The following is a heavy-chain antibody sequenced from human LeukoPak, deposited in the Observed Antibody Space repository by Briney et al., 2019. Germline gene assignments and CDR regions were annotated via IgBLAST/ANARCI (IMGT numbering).Heavy chain of an antibody. CDR1: GFTFSSYA. Sequence: GGSLRLSCAASGFTFSSYAMSWVRQAPGKGLEWVSAISGSGGSTYYADSVKGRFTISRDNSKNTLYLQMNSLRAEDTAVYYCARDYGRPGGIDYWGQGTLVTVSS. J-gene: IGHJ4*02. D-gene: IGHD1-26*01. CDR3: ARDYGRPGGIDY. V-gene: IGHV3-23*01. CDR2: ISGSGGST.